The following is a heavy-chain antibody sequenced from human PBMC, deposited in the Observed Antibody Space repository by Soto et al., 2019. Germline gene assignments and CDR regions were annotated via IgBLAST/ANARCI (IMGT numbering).Heavy chain of an antibody. CDR1: GGTFSSYA. V-gene: IGHV1-69*01. Sequence: ASVKVSCKASGGTFSSYAISWVRQAPGQGLEWMGGIIPIFGTANYAQKFQGRVTITADESTSTAYMELSSLRSEDTAVYYCARERSETNYYYYYGMDVWGQGTTVTVSS. CDR2: IIPIFGTA. CDR3: ARERSETNYYYYYGMDV. J-gene: IGHJ6*02.